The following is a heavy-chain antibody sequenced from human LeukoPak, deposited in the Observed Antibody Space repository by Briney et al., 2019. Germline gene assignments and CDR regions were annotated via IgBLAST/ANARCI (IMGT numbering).Heavy chain of an antibody. Sequence: YPGGSLRLSCAASGITFSTYAMSWVRQAPGKGLEWVSVIFRSGGTFYSDSVKGRFTISRDFSRNTVYLQVNSLRADDTAVYYCATESSGPALWGQGTLVTVSS. J-gene: IGHJ4*02. D-gene: IGHD6-19*01. CDR2: IFRSGGT. CDR3: ATESSGPAL. V-gene: IGHV3-23*01. CDR1: GITFSTYA.